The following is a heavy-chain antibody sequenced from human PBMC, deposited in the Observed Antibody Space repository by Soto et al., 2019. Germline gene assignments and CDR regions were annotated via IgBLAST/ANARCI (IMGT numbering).Heavy chain of an antibody. CDR2: ISGSGGST. Sequence: HPGGSLRLSCAASGFTFSSYAMSWVRQAPGRGLEWVSAISGSGGSTYYADSVKGRFTISRDNSKNTLYLQMNSLRAEDTAVYYCAKLQGIAVASPIDYWGQGTLVTVSS. CDR3: AKLQGIAVASPIDY. D-gene: IGHD6-19*01. CDR1: GFTFSSYA. V-gene: IGHV3-23*01. J-gene: IGHJ4*02.